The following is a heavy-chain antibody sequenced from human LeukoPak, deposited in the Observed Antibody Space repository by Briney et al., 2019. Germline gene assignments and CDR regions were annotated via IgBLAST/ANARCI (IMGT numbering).Heavy chain of an antibody. CDR1: GGSISSSYSY. CDR3: PKTAYDILTGAYYMDV. CDR2: IYHSGST. V-gene: IGHV4-39*07. J-gene: IGHJ6*03. Sequence: SETLSLTCTVSGGSISSSYSYWGWIRQPPGKGLEWIGEIYHSGSTNYNPSLKSRVTISVDKFKNQFSLKLSSVTAADTAVFFRPKTAYDILTGAYYMDVWGKGTTVTVSS. D-gene: IGHD3-9*01.